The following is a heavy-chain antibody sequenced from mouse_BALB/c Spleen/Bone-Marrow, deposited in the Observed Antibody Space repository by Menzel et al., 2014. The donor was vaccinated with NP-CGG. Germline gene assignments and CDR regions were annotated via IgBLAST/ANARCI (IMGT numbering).Heavy chain of an antibody. V-gene: IGHV1-14*01. CDR2: INPYNDGT. CDR3: ARPRQLGLPYYFDY. D-gene: IGHD3-2*01. Sequence: EVKLMESGPELVKPGASVKMSCKASGYTFXSYVMHWVKQKPGQGLEWIGYINPYNDGTKYNEKFKGKATLTSGKSSSTAYMELSSLTSEDSAVYYCARPRQLGLPYYFDYRGQGTTLTVSS. J-gene: IGHJ2*01. CDR1: GYTFXSYV.